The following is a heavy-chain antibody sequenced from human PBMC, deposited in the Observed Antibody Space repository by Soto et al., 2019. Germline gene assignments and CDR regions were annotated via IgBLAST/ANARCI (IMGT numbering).Heavy chain of an antibody. J-gene: IGHJ6*02. CDR3: ARDLLGYCSGNSCYDYYGMDV. CDR1: GGSISSGGYS. V-gene: IGHV4-30-2*01. D-gene: IGHD2-15*01. Sequence: SETLSLTCAASGGSISSGGYSWSWIRQPPGKGLECIGYIYHSGSTYYNPSLKSRVTISVDRSKNQFSLNLSSVTAADTAVYYCARDLLGYCSGNSCYDYYGMDVWGQGTTVTVSS. CDR2: IYHSGST.